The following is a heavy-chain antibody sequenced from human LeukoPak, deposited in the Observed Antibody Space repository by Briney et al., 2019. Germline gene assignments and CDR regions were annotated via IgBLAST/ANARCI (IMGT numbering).Heavy chain of an antibody. CDR3: ARRIGSGWYDY. D-gene: IGHD6-19*01. CDR2: IYPGDSNT. V-gene: IGHV5-51*01. J-gene: IGHJ4*02. CDR1: GYSFSNYW. Sequence: GESLKISCKGSGYSFSNYWIGWVRQMPGKGLEWMGIIYPGDSNTRYSPSFQGQVTISADKSISTANLQWSSLKASDTAMYYCARRIGSGWYDYWGQGTLVTVSS.